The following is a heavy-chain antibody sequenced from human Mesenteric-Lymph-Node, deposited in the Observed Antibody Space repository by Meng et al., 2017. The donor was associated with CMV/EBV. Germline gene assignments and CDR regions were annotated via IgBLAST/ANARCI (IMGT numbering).Heavy chain of an antibody. J-gene: IGHJ4*02. V-gene: IGHV4-34*01. CDR3: ARGSSYDILTGYIDY. Sequence: VQLHQWGAGLVKPAETLPVTCAVYGGSFSGYYWNWIRQSPEKGLEWIGEINHSGSTTYNPSFTSRIIISVDTSTNQISLNMSSVTAADTAVYYCARGSSYDILTGYIDYWGQGALVTVSS. CDR2: INHSGST. CDR1: GGSFSGYY. D-gene: IGHD3-9*01.